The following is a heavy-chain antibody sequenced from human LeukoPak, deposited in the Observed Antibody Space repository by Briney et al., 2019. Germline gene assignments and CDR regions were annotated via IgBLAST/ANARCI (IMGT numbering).Heavy chain of an antibody. CDR1: GGSISSYY. J-gene: IGHJ5*02. CDR2: IYYSGST. D-gene: IGHD2-15*01. V-gene: IGHV4-59*01. CDR3: ARDRTGHDNSCYDCVNWFDP. Sequence: TSETLSLTCTVSGGSISSYYWSWIRQPPGKGLEWIGYIYYSGSTNYNPSLKSRVTISVDTSKNQFSLKLSSVTAADTAVYYCARDRTGHDNSCYDCVNWFDPWGQGTLVTVSS.